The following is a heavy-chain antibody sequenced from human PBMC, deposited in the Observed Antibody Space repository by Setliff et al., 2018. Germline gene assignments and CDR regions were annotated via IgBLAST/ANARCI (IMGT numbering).Heavy chain of an antibody. V-gene: IGHV4-34*09. CDR3: ARVPSYGSGSYYYYYYGMDV. Sequence: PSETLSLTCAVYGGSFSGYYWSWIRQPPGKGLEWIGEINHSGSTYYNPSLKSRVTISVDTSKNQFSLKLSSVTAADTAVYYCARVPSYGSGSYYYYYYGMDVWGQGTT. CDR2: INHSGST. J-gene: IGHJ6*02. CDR1: GGSFSGYY. D-gene: IGHD3-10*01.